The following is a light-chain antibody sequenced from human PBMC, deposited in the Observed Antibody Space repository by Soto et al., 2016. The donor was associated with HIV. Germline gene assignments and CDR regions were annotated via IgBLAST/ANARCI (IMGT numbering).Light chain of an antibody. CDR2: AAS. J-gene: IGKJ1*01. CDR1: QDISNS. V-gene: IGKV1-27*01. CDR3: LQHNTYPRT. Sequence: DIQMTQSPSSLSASIGDRVTITCRASQDISNSLAWYQHKPGKVPKLLIYAASTLQSGVPSRFSGSGSGTDFTLTISSLQPEDVATYYCLQHNTYPRTFGQGTKVDIK.